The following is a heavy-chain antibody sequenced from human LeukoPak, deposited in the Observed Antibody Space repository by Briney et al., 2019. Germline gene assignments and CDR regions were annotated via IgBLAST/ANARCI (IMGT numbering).Heavy chain of an antibody. V-gene: IGHV3-74*01. Sequence: GGSLRLSCAASGFTFSGYWMHWVRQPPGKGLVWVSRITGDGSSTTYADSVKGRFTISRDNAKNTLSLQMISLRAEDTAVYYCARDTGWYFDLWGRGTLVTLSS. CDR1: GFTFSGYW. D-gene: IGHD4-17*01. CDR3: ARDTGWYFDL. J-gene: IGHJ2*01. CDR2: ITGDGSST.